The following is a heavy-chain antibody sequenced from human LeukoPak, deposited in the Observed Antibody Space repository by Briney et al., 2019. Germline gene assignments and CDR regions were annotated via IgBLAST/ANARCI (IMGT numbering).Heavy chain of an antibody. D-gene: IGHD5-24*01. CDR1: GGSMSYYY. Sequence: SEALSPTCTVSGGSMSYYYWSWIRQPPGKGLEWIGYIYHSGSTNYNPSLKSRVTISVDRSKKLFSLSLSSMTAADTAVYYCARHESKDGYRGFDYWGQGTLVTVSS. CDR3: ARHESKDGYRGFDY. CDR2: IYHSGST. V-gene: IGHV4-59*08. J-gene: IGHJ4*02.